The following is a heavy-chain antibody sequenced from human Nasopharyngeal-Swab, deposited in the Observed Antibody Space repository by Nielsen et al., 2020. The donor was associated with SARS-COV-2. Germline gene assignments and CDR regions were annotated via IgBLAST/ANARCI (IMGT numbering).Heavy chain of an antibody. V-gene: IGHV4-39*07. CDR3: ARGDILTGSQAAFDI. CDR2: IYYSGGT. J-gene: IGHJ3*02. D-gene: IGHD3-9*01. Sequence: WIRQPPGKGLEWIGSIYYSGGTYYNPSLKSRVTISVDTSKNQFSLKLSSVTAADTAVYYCARGDILTGSQAAFDIWGQGTMVTVSS.